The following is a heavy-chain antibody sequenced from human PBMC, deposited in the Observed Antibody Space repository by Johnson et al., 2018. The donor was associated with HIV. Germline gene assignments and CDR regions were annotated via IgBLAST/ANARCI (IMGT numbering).Heavy chain of an antibody. CDR3: ASRAQTGADVGAFDI. V-gene: IGHV3-66*01. D-gene: IGHD1-14*01. Sequence: VQLVESGGGLVQPGGSLRLSCAASGFTVSSNYMSWVRQAPGKGLEWVSVIYSGGSPHSAASVKRRFPTSRDNSKNTLYLQLNRLRAEDTAVYYCASRAQTGADVGAFDIWGQGTMVTVSS. CDR2: IYSGGSP. CDR1: GFTVSSNY. J-gene: IGHJ3*02.